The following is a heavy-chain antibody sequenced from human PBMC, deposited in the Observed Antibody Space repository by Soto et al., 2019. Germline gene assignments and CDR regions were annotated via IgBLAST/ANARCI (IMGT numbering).Heavy chain of an antibody. CDR3: AHRPPVYYDSGGYSPYYYGMDV. CDR2: IYWNDDK. Sequence: QITLKESGPTLVKPTQTLTLTCTFSGFSLSTSGVGVGWIRQPPGKALEWLALIYWNDDKRYSPSLKSRLTTPNDTSKDPVAPTMTTLDPVDTATSYCAHRPPVYYDSGGYSPYYYGMDVWGQATTVIVCS. D-gene: IGHD3-22*01. CDR1: GFSLSTSGVG. V-gene: IGHV2-5*01. J-gene: IGHJ6*02.